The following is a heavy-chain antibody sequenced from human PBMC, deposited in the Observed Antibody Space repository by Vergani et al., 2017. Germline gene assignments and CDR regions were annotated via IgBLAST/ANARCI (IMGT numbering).Heavy chain of an antibody. CDR3: ARGSPLGYYYYGMDV. Sequence: QVQLVQSGAEVKKPGASVKVSCKASGYTFTSYYMHWVRQAPGQGLEWMGIINPSGGSTSYAQKFQGRVTMTRDTSTSTVYMELSSLRSEDTAVYYCARGSPLGYYYYGMDVWGQGTTVTVSS. CDR2: INPSGGST. D-gene: IGHD7-27*01. V-gene: IGHV1-46*01. J-gene: IGHJ6*02. CDR1: GYTFTSYY.